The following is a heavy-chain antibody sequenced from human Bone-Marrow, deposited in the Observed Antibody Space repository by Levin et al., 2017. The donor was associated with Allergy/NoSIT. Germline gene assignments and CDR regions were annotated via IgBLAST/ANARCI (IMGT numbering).Heavy chain of an antibody. V-gene: IGHV3-30*18. D-gene: IGHD5-12*01. CDR1: GFTFSSYG. CDR3: AKDAIGGFDPYFDY. CDR2: ISYDGRSK. J-gene: IGHJ4*02. Sequence: GGSLRLSCAASGFTFSSYGMHWVRQAPGKGLEWVAIISYDGRSKDFADSVKGRFTISRDNSKNTLYLQMNSLRPEDAGVYYCAKDAIGGFDPYFDYWGQGTPVGVSS.